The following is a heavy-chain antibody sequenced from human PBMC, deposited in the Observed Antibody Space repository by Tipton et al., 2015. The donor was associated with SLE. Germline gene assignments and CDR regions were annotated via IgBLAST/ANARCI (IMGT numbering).Heavy chain of an antibody. Sequence: TLSLTCSVSGGSITSNIYFCSWIRQPAGKGLEWIGCVSSSGGTYYNPSLKSRVTMSVDTSRNQFSLNLSSLTAADTAVYFCARDKWGEYTASSGYFWSFDPWGQGVPVTVSS. CDR3: ARDKWGEYTASSGYFWSFDP. CDR1: GGSITSNIYF. J-gene: IGHJ5*02. V-gene: IGHV4-39*07. CDR2: VSSSGGT. D-gene: IGHD3-9*01.